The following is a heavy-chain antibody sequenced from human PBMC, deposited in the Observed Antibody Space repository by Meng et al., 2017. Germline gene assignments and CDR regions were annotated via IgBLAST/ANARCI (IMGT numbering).Heavy chain of an antibody. CDR2: MNPNSGNT. Sequence: QVQLGQSRTEVKKPWASGKVSCKASGDTFTSYDINWVRQATGQGLEWMGWMNPNSGNTGYAQKFQGRVTMTRNTSISTAYMELSSLRSEDTAVYYCARAMTTVMIDYWGQGTLVTVSS. CDR3: ARAMTTVMIDY. V-gene: IGHV1-8*01. CDR1: GDTFTSYD. J-gene: IGHJ4*02. D-gene: IGHD4-17*01.